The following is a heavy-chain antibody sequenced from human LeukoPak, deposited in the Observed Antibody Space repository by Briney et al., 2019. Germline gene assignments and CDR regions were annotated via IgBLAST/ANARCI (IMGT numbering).Heavy chain of an antibody. CDR2: INSDGSSI. CDR1: GFTFSSYW. CDR3: AREGRVSGYDFDC. V-gene: IGHV3-74*03. Sequence: GGSLRLSCAASGFTFSSYWMHWVRHAPGKGLVWVSRINSDGSSITYADSVKGRFTISRDNAKNTLYLQMNSLRVEDTAVYYCAREGRVSGYDFDCWGRGTLVTVSS. J-gene: IGHJ4*02. D-gene: IGHD5-12*01.